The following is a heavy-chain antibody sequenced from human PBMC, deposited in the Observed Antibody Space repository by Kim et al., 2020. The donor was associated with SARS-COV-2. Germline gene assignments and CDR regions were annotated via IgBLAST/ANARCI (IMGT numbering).Heavy chain of an antibody. CDR3: ARAGYYSSWYGEINWFDP. J-gene: IGHJ5*02. V-gene: IGHV4-34*01. CDR2: INHSGST. CDR1: GGSFSAYY. D-gene: IGHD6-13*01. Sequence: SETLSLTCAVYGGSFSAYYWSWIRQPPGKGLEWIGEINHSGSTNYNPSLKSRVTISVDTSKNQFSLKLSSVTAADTAVYHCARAGYYSSWYGEINWFDPWGQGTLVTVSS.